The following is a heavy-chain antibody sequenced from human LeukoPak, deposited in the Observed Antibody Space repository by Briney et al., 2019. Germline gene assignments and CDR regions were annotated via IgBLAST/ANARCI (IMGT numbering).Heavy chain of an antibody. CDR1: GFTFSSYG. D-gene: IGHD3-10*01. CDR3: AKELYFGSGSYPDY. CDR2: ISHDGSDS. Sequence: PGGSLRLSCAASGFTFSSYGMHWVRQAPGKGLEWVAVISHDGSDSHYADSVKGRFTIPRDNSKNTVYLQMSSLRLEDTAVYFCAKELYFGSGSYPDYWGQGTLVRVSS. J-gene: IGHJ4*02. V-gene: IGHV3-30*18.